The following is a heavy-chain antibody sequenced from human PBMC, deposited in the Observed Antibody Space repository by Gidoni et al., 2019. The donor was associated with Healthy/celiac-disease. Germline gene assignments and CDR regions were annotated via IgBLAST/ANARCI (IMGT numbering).Heavy chain of an antibody. D-gene: IGHD6-19*01. CDR3: ARFTAVAGTVLLNAFDI. CDR2: IYYSGST. CDR1: GGSISSGGYY. Sequence: QVQLQESGPGLVKPSQTLSLTCTVSGGSISSGGYYWSWIRQHPGKGLEWIGYIYYSGSTYYNPSLKSRISMSVDTSKNHFSLKLSSVTAADTAVYYCARFTAVAGTVLLNAFDIWGQGTMVTVSS. J-gene: IGHJ3*02. V-gene: IGHV4-31*03.